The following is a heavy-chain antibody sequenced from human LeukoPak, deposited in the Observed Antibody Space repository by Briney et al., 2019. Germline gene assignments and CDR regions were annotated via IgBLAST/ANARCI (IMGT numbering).Heavy chain of an antibody. V-gene: IGHV1-18*01. CDR2: ISAYNGNT. Sequence: ASVKVSCKASGYTFTSYGISWVRQAPGQGLEWMGWISAYNGNTNYAQTLQGRVTMTTDTSTSTAYMELRSLRSDDTAVYYCAKGTKIAVAGTPFDYWGQGTLVTVSS. J-gene: IGHJ4*02. CDR1: GYTFTSYG. CDR3: AKGTKIAVAGTPFDY. D-gene: IGHD6-19*01.